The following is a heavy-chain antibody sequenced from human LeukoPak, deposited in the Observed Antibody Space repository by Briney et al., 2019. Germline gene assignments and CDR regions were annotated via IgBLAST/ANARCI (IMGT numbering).Heavy chain of an antibody. D-gene: IGHD4-11*01. CDR3: ARDGLSATVSSYNWFDP. J-gene: IGHJ5*02. CDR2: IIPIFGTA. CDR1: GGTFSSYA. Sequence: SVKASCKASGGTFSSYAISWVRQAPGQGLEWVGGIIPIFGTANYAQKFQGRVTITADESTSTAYMELSSLRSEDTAVYYCARDGLSATVSSYNWFDPWGQGTLVTVSS. V-gene: IGHV1-69*13.